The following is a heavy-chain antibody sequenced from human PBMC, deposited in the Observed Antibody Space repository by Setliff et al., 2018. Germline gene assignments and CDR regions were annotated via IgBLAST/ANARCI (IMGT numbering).Heavy chain of an antibody. CDR2: IKWNRGDR. V-gene: IGHV3-20*04. CDR3: ARAHRYFSDTTGYFYDQGRSAFDV. Sequence: PGGSLRLSCVASGFTFDDYDMAWVRQAPGKGLEWVAGIKWNRGDRGYADSVNGRFTISRDNAKNSLYLQMNSLGAEETALYYCARAHRYFSDTTGYFYDQGRSAFDVWGQGTMVTVSS. D-gene: IGHD3-22*01. CDR1: GFTFDDYD. J-gene: IGHJ3*01.